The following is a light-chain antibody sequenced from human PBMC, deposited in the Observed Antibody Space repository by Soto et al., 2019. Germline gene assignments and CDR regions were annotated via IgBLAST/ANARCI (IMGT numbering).Light chain of an antibody. CDR1: QSVSSY. CDR3: QQRSNWPPIT. CDR2: DAS. J-gene: IGKJ5*01. Sequence: EIVLTQSPATLSLSPGERATLSCRASQSVSSYSAWYQQKPGQAPRLLIYDASNRATGIPARFSGSGSGTDFTLTIGSLEPEDFAVYYCQQRSNWPPITFGQGTRLEIK. V-gene: IGKV3-11*01.